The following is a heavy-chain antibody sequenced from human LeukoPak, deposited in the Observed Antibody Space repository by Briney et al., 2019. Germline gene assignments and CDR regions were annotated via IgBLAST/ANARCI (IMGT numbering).Heavy chain of an antibody. V-gene: IGHV3-23*01. CDR1: GFTFSSYA. D-gene: IGHD3-3*01. CDR2: ISDSGGST. CDR3: ARYYDFWSGYIY. J-gene: IGHJ4*02. Sequence: GGSLRLSCAASGFTFSSYAMSWVRQAPGKGLEWVSAISDSGGSTYYADSVKGRFTISRDNSKNTLYLQMNSLRAEDTAVYYCARYYDFWSGYIYWGQGTLVTVSS.